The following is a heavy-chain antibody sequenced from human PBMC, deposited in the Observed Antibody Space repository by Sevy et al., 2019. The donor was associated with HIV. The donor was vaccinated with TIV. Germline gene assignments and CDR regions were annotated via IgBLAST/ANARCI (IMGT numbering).Heavy chain of an antibody. CDR1: GFTFSSYS. D-gene: IGHD3-22*01. CDR3: ARGGYYDSSGYYDFDY. J-gene: IGHJ4*02. V-gene: IGHV3-48*02. Sequence: GGSLRFSCAASGFTFSSYSMNWVRQAPGKGLEWVSYISSSSSTIYYADSVKGRFTISRDNAKNSLYLQMNSLRDEDTAVYYCARGGYYDSSGYYDFDYWGQGTLVTVSS. CDR2: ISSSSSTI.